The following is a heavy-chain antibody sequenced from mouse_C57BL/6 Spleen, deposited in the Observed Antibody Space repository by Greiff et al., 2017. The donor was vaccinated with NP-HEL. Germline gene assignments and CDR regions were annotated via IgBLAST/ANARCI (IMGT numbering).Heavy chain of an antibody. CDR3: TGFAY. Sequence: QVQLKESGAELVRPGASVTLSCKASGYTFTDYEMHWVKQTPVHGLEWIGAIDPETGGTAYNQKFKGKAILTADKSSSTAYMELRSLTSEDSAVYYCTGFAYWGQGTLVTVSA. CDR1: GYTFTDYE. CDR2: IDPETGGT. V-gene: IGHV1-15*01. J-gene: IGHJ3*01.